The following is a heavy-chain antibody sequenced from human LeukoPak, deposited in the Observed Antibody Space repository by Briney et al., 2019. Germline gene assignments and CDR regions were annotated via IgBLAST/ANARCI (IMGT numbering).Heavy chain of an antibody. V-gene: IGHV1-3*01. J-gene: IGHJ4*02. CDR1: GYTFTSYA. Sequence: ASVKVSCKASGYTFTSYAMHWVRQAPGQRLEWMGWINAGNGNTKYSQKFQGRVTITRDTSASTAYMELSSLRSEDTAVYYCARSYCSGGSCYPDYWGQGTLVTVSP. CDR2: INAGNGNT. CDR3: ARSYCSGGSCYPDY. D-gene: IGHD2-15*01.